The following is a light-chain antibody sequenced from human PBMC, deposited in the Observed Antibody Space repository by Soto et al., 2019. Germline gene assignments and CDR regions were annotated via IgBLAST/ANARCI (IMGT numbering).Light chain of an antibody. Sequence: AIQMTQSPSSLSASVGDRVTITCRASQVIRNDLGWYQQKPVKAPKLLIYAASTLHSGVPSRFSGSGSATEFTLTISTLHPDDFATYYCVQDYDYPRTFGQGTKVDIK. CDR3: VQDYDYPRT. CDR2: AAS. J-gene: IGKJ1*01. V-gene: IGKV1-6*01. CDR1: QVIRND.